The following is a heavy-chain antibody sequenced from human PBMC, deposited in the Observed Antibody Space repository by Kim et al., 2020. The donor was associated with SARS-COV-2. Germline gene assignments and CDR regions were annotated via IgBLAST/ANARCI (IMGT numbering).Heavy chain of an antibody. J-gene: IGHJ4*02. CDR2: FDPEDGET. D-gene: IGHD3-10*01. CDR3: ATDLRYYGSGATRDY. V-gene: IGHV1-24*01. CDR1: GYTLTELS. Sequence: ASVKVSCKVSGYTLTELSMHWVRQAPGKGLEWMGGFDPEDGETIYAQKFQGRVTMTEDTSTDTAYMELSSLRSEDTAVYYCATDLRYYGSGATRDYWGQGTLVTVSS.